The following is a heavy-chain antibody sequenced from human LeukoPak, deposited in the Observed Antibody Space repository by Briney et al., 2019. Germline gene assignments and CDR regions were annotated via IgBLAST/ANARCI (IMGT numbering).Heavy chain of an antibody. J-gene: IGHJ4*02. V-gene: IGHV5-51*01. D-gene: IGHD3-3*01. CDR1: GYSFTSYW. CDR3: ARRYTIFGVITIDY. CDR2: INPSNSDT. Sequence: GESLKISCKGFGYSFTSYWIAWVRQMPGKRLEWMGLINPSNSDTKYSPSFQGQVTISADKSITTAYLQWSNLKASDTAMYYCARRYTIFGVITIDYWGQGTLVTVSS.